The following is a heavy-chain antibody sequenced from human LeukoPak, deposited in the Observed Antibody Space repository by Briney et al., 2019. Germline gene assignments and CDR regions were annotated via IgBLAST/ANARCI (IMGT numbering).Heavy chain of an antibody. D-gene: IGHD3-9*01. Sequence: PGGSLRLSCAASGFTFSSYGMHWVRQAPGKGLEWVAVISYDGSNKYYADSVKGRFTISRDNSKNTLYLQMNSLRAEDTAVYYCAKSIITLQHFYWPFDPWGLGTLVTVSS. J-gene: IGHJ5*02. CDR3: AKSIITLQHFYWPFDP. V-gene: IGHV3-30*18. CDR1: GFTFSSYG. CDR2: ISYDGSNK.